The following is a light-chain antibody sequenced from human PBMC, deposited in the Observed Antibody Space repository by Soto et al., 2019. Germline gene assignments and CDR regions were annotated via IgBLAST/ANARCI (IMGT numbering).Light chain of an antibody. J-gene: IGKJ4*01. CDR3: QQRSNWLPRA. CDR1: QSVSSY. V-gene: IGKV3-11*01. CDR2: DAS. Sequence: EIVLTQSPATLSLSPGERATLSCRASQSVSSYLAWYQQKPGQAPRLLIYDASNRATGIPARFSGSGSGTDFTLTISSLEPEDFAVYYCQQRSNWLPRAFGGGTKVDIK.